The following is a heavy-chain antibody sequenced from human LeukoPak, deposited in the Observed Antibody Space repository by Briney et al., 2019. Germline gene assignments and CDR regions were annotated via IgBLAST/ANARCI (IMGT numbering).Heavy chain of an antibody. Sequence: PGGSLRLSCAASGFTFSSYGMHWVRQAPGKGLEWVAVISYDGSNKYYADSVKGRFTISRDNSKNTLYLQMNSLRAEDTAVYYCAKTMAVAGRGDYWGQGTLVTVSS. CDR2: ISYDGSNK. D-gene: IGHD6-19*01. J-gene: IGHJ4*02. CDR1: GFTFSSYG. V-gene: IGHV3-30*18. CDR3: AKTMAVAGRGDY.